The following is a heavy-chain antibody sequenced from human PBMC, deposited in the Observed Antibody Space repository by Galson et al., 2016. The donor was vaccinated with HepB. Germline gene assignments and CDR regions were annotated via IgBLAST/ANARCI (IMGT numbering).Heavy chain of an antibody. CDR1: GFTFSAYA. CDR2: MSYDGNIK. J-gene: IGHJ4*02. CDR3: ARDARPTASWHYFDY. D-gene: IGHD2-2*01. Sequence: SLRLSCAASGFTFSAYAMHWVRQAPGKGLEWLAVMSYDGNIKQYADSVKGRFTISRHNSKKTTYLQMNSLRGDDTAVYYCARDARPTASWHYFDYWGQGTLVTVSS. V-gene: IGHV3-30-3*01.